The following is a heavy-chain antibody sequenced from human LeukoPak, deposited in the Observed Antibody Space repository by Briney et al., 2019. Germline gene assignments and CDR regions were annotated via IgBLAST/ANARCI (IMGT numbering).Heavy chain of an antibody. V-gene: IGHV1-2*02. J-gene: IGHJ4*02. Sequence: ASVNVSCKASVYTFTGYYMHWVRQAPGQGLEWMGWINPNSGGTNYAQKFQGRVTMTRDTSISTAYMELSRLRSDDTAVYYCARAGYSYGPIFDYWGQGTLVTVSS. D-gene: IGHD5-18*01. CDR2: INPNSGGT. CDR3: ARAGYSYGPIFDY. CDR1: VYTFTGYY.